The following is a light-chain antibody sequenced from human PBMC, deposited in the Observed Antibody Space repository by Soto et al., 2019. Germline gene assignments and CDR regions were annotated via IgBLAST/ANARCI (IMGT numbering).Light chain of an antibody. CDR3: QQRSNWHPIT. Sequence: EMVLAQSPATLSLSTGERATLSFSSSQSVSSYLSWYQQKPGQAPRLLIYGASSRATGIPDRFSGSGSGTDFTLTISSLEPADFAVYYCQQRSNWHPITFGHGTRLEIK. CDR1: QSVSSY. CDR2: GAS. V-gene: IGKV3-11*01. J-gene: IGKJ5*01.